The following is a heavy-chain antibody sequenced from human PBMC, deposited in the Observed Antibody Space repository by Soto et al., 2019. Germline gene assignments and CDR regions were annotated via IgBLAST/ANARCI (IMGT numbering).Heavy chain of an antibody. CDR1: GYSFTNYW. CDR2: IDPSDSYT. Sequence: GESLKISCKGSGYSFTNYWITWVRQMPGKGLEWMGRIDPSDSYTNYSPSFQGHVTMSADKSLSTAYLQWSSLQASDTAMYYCAGQVGSCYSCYSGMDVWGQGTTVTVSS. CDR3: AGQVGSCYSCYSGMDV. V-gene: IGHV5-10-1*01. D-gene: IGHD2-15*01. J-gene: IGHJ6*02.